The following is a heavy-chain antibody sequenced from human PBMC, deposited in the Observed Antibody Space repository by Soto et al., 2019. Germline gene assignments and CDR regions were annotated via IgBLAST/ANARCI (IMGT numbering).Heavy chain of an antibody. CDR3: SRGERSHFDS. Sequence: PGGSLRLSCAVSGFTFGTYWMHWVRQVPGKGLVWVARISSDGSGTSYADSVKGRFTISRDDAKNTLFLQMNSLGADDSAPYYCSRGERSHFDSWGPGTLVTVSS. D-gene: IGHD6-25*01. CDR2: ISSDGSGT. V-gene: IGHV3-74*01. J-gene: IGHJ4*02. CDR1: GFTFGTYW.